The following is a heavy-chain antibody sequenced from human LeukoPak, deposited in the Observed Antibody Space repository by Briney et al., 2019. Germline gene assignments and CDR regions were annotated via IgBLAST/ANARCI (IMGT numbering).Heavy chain of an antibody. D-gene: IGHD3-22*01. V-gene: IGHV4-4*02. CDR1: GGSISSSNW. Sequence: SGTLSPTCAVSGGSISSSNWWSWVRQPPGKGLEWIGEIYHSGSTNYNPSLKSRVTISVDKSKNQFSLKLSSVTAADTAVYYCAREYYYDSSGYFDIWGQGTMVTVSS. J-gene: IGHJ3*02. CDR3: AREYYYDSSGYFDI. CDR2: IYHSGST.